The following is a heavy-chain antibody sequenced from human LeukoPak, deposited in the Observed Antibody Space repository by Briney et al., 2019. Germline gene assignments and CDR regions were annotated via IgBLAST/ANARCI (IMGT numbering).Heavy chain of an antibody. CDR1: GFTLRSYG. V-gene: IGHV3-21*01. D-gene: IGHD1-26*01. J-gene: IGHJ4*02. Sequence: GGSLRLSCAASGFTLRSYGMNWVRQAPGKGLEWVSYISTSSYYIYYADSVKGRFTISRDDTKNSLYLQMHSLRTEDTAVYYCARDASGSSTGLIDSWGQGTLVTVSS. CDR2: ISTSSYYI. CDR3: ARDASGSSTGLIDS.